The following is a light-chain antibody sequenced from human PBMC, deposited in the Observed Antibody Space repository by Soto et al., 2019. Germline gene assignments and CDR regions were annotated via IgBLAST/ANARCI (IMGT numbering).Light chain of an antibody. CDR3: TSYTASDTLV. CDR1: TNDVGAYNY. CDR2: DVS. Sequence: QSALTQPASVSGSPGQSITISCSGTTNDVGAYNYVSWYQHHPGKAPRFIIYDVSGRPSGVSSRFSGSKSGNTASLTISGLQAEDEADYYCTSYTASDTLVFGGGTKLTVL. J-gene: IGLJ3*02. V-gene: IGLV2-14*03.